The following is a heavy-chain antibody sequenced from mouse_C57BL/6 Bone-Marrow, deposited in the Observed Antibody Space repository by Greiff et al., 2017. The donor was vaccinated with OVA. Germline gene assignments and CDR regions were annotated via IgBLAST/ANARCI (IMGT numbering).Heavy chain of an antibody. Sequence: EVQLQQSGAELVRPGASVKLSCTASGFNIKDDYMHWVKQRPEQGLEWIGWIDPENGDTEYASKFQGKATITADTSSNTAYLQLSSLTSEDTAVYYCTTSYYSNYVAGFAYWGQGTLVTVSA. D-gene: IGHD2-5*01. CDR1: GFNIKDDY. J-gene: IGHJ3*01. CDR2: IDPENGDT. CDR3: TTSYYSNYVAGFAY. V-gene: IGHV14-4*01.